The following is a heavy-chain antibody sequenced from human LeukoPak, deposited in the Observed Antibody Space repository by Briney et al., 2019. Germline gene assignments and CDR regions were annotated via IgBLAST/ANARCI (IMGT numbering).Heavy chain of an antibody. J-gene: IGHJ1*01. CDR2: ISAYNGNT. CDR3: ARSTRYYYDSSGSLPQH. CDR1: GYTFTSYG. Sequence: ASVKVSCKASGYTFTSYGISWVRQAPGQGLEWMGWISAYNGNTNYAQKLQGRVTMTTDTSTSTAYMELRSLRSEDTAVYYCARSTRYYYDSSGSLPQHWGQGTLVTVSS. D-gene: IGHD3-22*01. V-gene: IGHV1-18*01.